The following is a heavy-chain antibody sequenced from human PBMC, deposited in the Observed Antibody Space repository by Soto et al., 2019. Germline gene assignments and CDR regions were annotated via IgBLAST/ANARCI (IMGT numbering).Heavy chain of an antibody. CDR1: GGSFSGYY. D-gene: IGHD4-17*01. V-gene: IGHV4-34*01. J-gene: IGHJ4*02. CDR3: AGDYGDYFDY. CDR2: INHSGST. Sequence: SETLSLTCAVYGGSFSGYYWSWIRQPPGKGLEWIGEINHSGSTNYNPSLKSRVTISVDTSKNQFSLKLSSVTAADTAVYYCAGDYGDYFDYWGQRTLVTVSS.